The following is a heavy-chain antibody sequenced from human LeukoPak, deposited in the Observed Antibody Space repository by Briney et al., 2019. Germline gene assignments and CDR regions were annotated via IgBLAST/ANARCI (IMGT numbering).Heavy chain of an antibody. D-gene: IGHD2-15*01. Sequence: GGSLRLSCAASGFTFSDYYMNWVRQAPGKGLEWVSSISGSGTILYYADSVKGRLTIARDNAKKSLYLQMNSLRAEDTAVYYSARDRGYCSGGTCARPDYWGQGTLVTVSS. J-gene: IGHJ4*02. V-gene: IGHV3-11*01. CDR3: ARDRGYCSGGTCARPDY. CDR2: ISGSGTIL. CDR1: GFTFSDYY.